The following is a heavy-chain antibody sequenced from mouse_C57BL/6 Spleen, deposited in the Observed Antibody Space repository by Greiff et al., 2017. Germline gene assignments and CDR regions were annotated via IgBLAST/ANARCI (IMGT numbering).Heavy chain of an antibody. CDR2: ISPGGSYT. V-gene: IGHV5-4*01. J-gene: IGHJ4*01. D-gene: IGHD2-14*01. CDR3: ARERGAVREAMDY. CDR1: GFTFSSYS. Sequence: EVQRVESGGGLVKPGGSLKLSCAASGFTFSSYSMSWVRQTPGKRLEWVATISPGGSYTYYPDNVKGRFTISRDNAKNNLYLQMSHLKSEDTAMYYCARERGAVREAMDYWGQGTSVTVSS.